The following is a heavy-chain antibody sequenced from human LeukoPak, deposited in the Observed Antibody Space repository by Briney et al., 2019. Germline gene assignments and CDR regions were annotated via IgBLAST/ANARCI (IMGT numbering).Heavy chain of an antibody. CDR1: GGSISSYY. J-gene: IGHJ4*02. Sequence: KASETLSLTCTVSGGSISSYYWSWIRQPPGKGLEWIGYIYYSGSTNYNPSLKSRVTISVDTSKNQFSLKLSSVTAADTAVYYCASANRRGWYYLDYWGQGTLVTVSS. D-gene: IGHD6-19*01. CDR3: ASANRRGWYYLDY. CDR2: IYYSGST. V-gene: IGHV4-59*01.